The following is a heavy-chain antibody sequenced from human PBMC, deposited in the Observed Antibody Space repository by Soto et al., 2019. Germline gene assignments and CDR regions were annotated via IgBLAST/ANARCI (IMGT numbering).Heavy chain of an antibody. V-gene: IGHV3-7*03. CDR3: AKDAGSCGWSASFGKYYYYGMDV. D-gene: IGHD6-19*01. CDR2: IKQDGTER. CDR1: GFTFSSYW. Sequence: GGSLRLSCAASGFTFSSYWMSWVRQAPGKGLEWVANIKQDGTERCYEDSVKGRFTISRDNAKDSLYLQMNSLRAEDTAVYYCAKDAGSCGWSASFGKYYYYGMDVWGQGTTVTVSS. J-gene: IGHJ6*02.